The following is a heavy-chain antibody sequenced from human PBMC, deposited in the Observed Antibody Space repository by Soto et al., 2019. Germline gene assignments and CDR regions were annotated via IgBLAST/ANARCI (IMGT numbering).Heavy chain of an antibody. J-gene: IGHJ4*02. V-gene: IGHV3-33*01. CDR1: GFTFDNYG. D-gene: IGHD2-21*02. CDR2: IWYDGTTK. CDR3: ARDTCRGSCYSVFDY. Sequence: QVQLVESGGGVVQPGRSLRLSCEASGFTFDNYGMHWVRQAPGKGLEWVAVIWYDGTTKLYGDSVKGRFTISRDNSKNPLHLQRNNLRAEDTAVYYCARDTCRGSCYSVFDYWGQGTLVTVSS.